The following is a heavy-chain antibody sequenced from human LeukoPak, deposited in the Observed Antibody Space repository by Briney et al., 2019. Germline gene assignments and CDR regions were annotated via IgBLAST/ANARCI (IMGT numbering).Heavy chain of an antibody. Sequence: GGSLRLSCAASGFTFRNYVIHWVRQAPGKGLEWVSSISSSSYIYYADSVKGRFTISRDNAKNSLYLQMNSLRAEDTAVYYCARAVTTDWGQGTLVTVSS. V-gene: IGHV3-21*01. CDR3: ARAVTTD. J-gene: IGHJ4*02. CDR2: ISSSSYI. D-gene: IGHD4-17*01. CDR1: GFTFRNYV.